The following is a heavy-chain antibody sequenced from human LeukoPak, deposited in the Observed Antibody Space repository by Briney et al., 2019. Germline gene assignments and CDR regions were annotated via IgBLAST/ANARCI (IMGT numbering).Heavy chain of an antibody. CDR3: ASGTDAFDI. J-gene: IGHJ3*02. Sequence: GGSLRLSCAASRFTFSSYWMSWVRQAPGKGLEWVANIKQDGSEKYYVDSVKGRFTISRDNAKNSLYLQMNSLRAEDTAVYYCASGTDAFDIWGQGTMVTVSS. D-gene: IGHD6-13*01. CDR2: IKQDGSEK. V-gene: IGHV3-7*01. CDR1: RFTFSSYW.